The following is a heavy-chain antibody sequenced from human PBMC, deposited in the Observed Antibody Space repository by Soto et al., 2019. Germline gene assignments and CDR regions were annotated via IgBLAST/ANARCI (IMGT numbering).Heavy chain of an antibody. D-gene: IGHD2-2*01. CDR3: ARKDIVVVPAAWGDYYYYMDV. J-gene: IGHJ6*03. CDR2: ISSSSSYI. CDR1: GFTFSSYS. Sequence: PGGSLRLSCAASGFTFSSYSMNWVRQAPGKGLEWVSSISSSSSYIYYADSVKGRFTISRDNAKNSLYLQMNSLRAEDTAVYYCARKDIVVVPAAWGDYYYYMDVWGKGTTVTVS. V-gene: IGHV3-21*01.